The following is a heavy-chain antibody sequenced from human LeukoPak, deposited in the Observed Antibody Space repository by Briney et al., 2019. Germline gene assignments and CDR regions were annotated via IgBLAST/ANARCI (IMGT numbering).Heavy chain of an antibody. D-gene: IGHD4-11*01. V-gene: IGHV4-34*01. J-gene: IGHJ4*02. CDR3: ARARRPRLDYYFDY. Sequence: SETLSLTCAVYGGSFSGYYWSWIRQPPGKGLEWIGEINHSGSTNYNPSLKSRVTISVDTSKNQFSLKLSPVTAADTAVYYCARARRPRLDYYFDYWGQGTLVTVSS. CDR1: GGSFSGYY. CDR2: INHSGST.